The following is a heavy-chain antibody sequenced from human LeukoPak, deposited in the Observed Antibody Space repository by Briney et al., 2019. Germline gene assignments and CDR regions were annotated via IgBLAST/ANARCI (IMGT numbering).Heavy chain of an antibody. CDR2: INHSAST. D-gene: IGHD5-24*01. V-gene: IGHV4-4*02. Sequence: PSETLSFTCAVSGVSISYSNWWSWVRQHPGKGMEWIRDINHSASTNYNPSLKSRVTRSVDKSKNQFSLNLGFVTAADTAVYYYARVGQKTWLNTTYLDWGQGTLVTVSS. CDR1: GVSISYSNW. CDR3: ARVGQKTWLNTTYLD. J-gene: IGHJ4*02.